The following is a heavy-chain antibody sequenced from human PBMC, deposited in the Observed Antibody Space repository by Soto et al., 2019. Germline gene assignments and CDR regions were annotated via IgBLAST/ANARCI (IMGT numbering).Heavy chain of an antibody. J-gene: IGHJ4*02. Sequence: PSETVSLTXTVSGGSISSYYWSWIRQPPGKGLEWIGYIYYSGSTNYNPSLKSRVTISVDTSKNQFSLKLSSVTAADTAVYYCAREGGLGTFDYWGQGTLVTVSS. CDR1: GGSISSYY. V-gene: IGHV4-59*01. CDR3: AREGGLGTFDY. D-gene: IGHD3-16*01. CDR2: IYYSGST.